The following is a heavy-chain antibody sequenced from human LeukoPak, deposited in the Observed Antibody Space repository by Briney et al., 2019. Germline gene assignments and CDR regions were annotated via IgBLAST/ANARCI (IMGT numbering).Heavy chain of an antibody. CDR3: ARGELIRVATISNWFDP. V-gene: IGHV4-34*01. J-gene: IGHJ5*02. Sequence: SETLSLTCAVYGGSFSGYYWSWIRQPPGKGLEWIGEINHSGSTNYNPSLKSRVTISVDTSKNQSSLKLSSVTAVDTAVYYCARGELIRVATISNWFDPWGQGTLVTVSS. CDR2: INHSGST. CDR1: GGSFSGYY. D-gene: IGHD5-12*01.